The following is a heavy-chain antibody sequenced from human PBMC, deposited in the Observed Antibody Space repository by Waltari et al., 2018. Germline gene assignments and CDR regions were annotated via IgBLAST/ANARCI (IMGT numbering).Heavy chain of an antibody. J-gene: IGHJ4*02. D-gene: IGHD3-10*01. CDR3: GGGITMVRGFDY. CDR2: ISGSGGST. Sequence: RQAPGKGLEWVSAISGSGGSTYYADSVKGRFTISRDNSKNTLYLQMNSLRAEDTAVYYCGGGITMVRGFDYWGQGTLVTVSS. V-gene: IGHV3-23*01.